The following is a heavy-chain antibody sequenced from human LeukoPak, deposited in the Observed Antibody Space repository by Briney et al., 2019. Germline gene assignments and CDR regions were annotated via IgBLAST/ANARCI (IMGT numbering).Heavy chain of an antibody. Sequence: SETLSLTCAVYGGSFSGYYWSCIRQPPGRGLEWIGEINHSGSTNYNPSLKSRVTISVDTSKNQFSLKLSSVTAADTAVYYCARDTRGYSYGSLNYYYYMDVWGKGTTVTVSS. J-gene: IGHJ6*03. CDR1: GGSFSGYY. CDR3: ARDTRGYSYGSLNYYYYMDV. CDR2: INHSGST. D-gene: IGHD5-18*01. V-gene: IGHV4-34*01.